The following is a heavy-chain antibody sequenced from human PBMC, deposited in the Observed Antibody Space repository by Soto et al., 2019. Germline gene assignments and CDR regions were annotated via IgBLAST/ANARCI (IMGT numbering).Heavy chain of an antibody. J-gene: IGHJ6*02. CDR2: INPNSGGT. CDR1: GYTFTGYY. Sequence: ASVKVSCKASGYTFTGYYMHWVRQAPGQGLEWMGWINPNSGGTNYAQKFQGWVTMTRDTSISTAYMELSRLRSDDTAVYYCARGGLTLRYVDWLPGTGMDVWGQGTTVTVSS. CDR3: ARGGLTLRYVDWLPGTGMDV. D-gene: IGHD3-9*01. V-gene: IGHV1-2*04.